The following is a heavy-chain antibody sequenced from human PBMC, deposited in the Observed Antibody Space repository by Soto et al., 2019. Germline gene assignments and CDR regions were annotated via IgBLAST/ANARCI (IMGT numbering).Heavy chain of an antibody. Sequence: QVQLVESGGGVVQPGRSLRLSCAASGFTFSSYGMHWVRQAPGKGLEWVAVISYYGSNKYYADSVKGRFTISRDNSKNTLSLQMNSLRAEDTAVYYCAKDITVTGFDYWGQGTLGTVSS. D-gene: IGHD4-17*01. V-gene: IGHV3-30*18. J-gene: IGHJ4*02. CDR2: ISYYGSNK. CDR1: GFTFSSYG. CDR3: AKDITVTGFDY.